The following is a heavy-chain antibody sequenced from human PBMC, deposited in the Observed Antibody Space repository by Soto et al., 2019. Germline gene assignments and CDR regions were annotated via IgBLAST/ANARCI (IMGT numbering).Heavy chain of an antibody. Sequence: SETLSLTCTVSGGSISSYYWSWIRQPPGKGLEWIGYIYYSGSTNYNPSLKSRVTISVDTSKNQFSLKLRSVTAADTAVYYCARLVYYDSSGYYYVPPYFDYWGQGTLVTVSS. CDR1: GGSISSYY. J-gene: IGHJ4*02. V-gene: IGHV4-59*01. CDR2: IYYSGST. D-gene: IGHD3-22*01. CDR3: ARLVYYDSSGYYYVPPYFDY.